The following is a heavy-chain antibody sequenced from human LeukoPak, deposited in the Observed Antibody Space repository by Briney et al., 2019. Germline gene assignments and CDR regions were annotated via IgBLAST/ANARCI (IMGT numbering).Heavy chain of an antibody. CDR2: IYTSGST. V-gene: IGHV4-4*07. D-gene: IGHD3-3*01. CDR1: GGSISSYY. CDR3: ARSLFWSVADAFDI. J-gene: IGHJ3*02. Sequence: SETLSLTCTVSGGSISSYYWSWIRPPAGKGLEWIGRIYTSGSTNYNPSLKSRVTMSVDTSKNQFSLKLSSVTAADTAVYYCARSLFWSVADAFDIWGQGTMVTVSS.